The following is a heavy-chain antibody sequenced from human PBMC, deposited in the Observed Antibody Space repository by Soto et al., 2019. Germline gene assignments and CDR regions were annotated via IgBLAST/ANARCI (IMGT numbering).Heavy chain of an antibody. D-gene: IGHD3-10*01. CDR3: AKKYYYGSGSPFDAFDI. Sequence: VQLLESGGGLVQPGGSLRLSCAASGFTFSSYAMSWVRQAPGKGLEWVSAISGSGGSTYYADSVKGRFTISRDNSKNTLYLQMNSLRAEDTAVYYCAKKYYYGSGSPFDAFDIWGQGTMVTVSS. V-gene: IGHV3-23*01. J-gene: IGHJ3*02. CDR2: ISGSGGST. CDR1: GFTFSSYA.